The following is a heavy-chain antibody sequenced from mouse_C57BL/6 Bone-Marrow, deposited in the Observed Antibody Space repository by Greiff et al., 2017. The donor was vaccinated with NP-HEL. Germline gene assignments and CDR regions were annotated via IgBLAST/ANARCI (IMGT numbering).Heavy chain of an antibody. CDR1: GFPFSDYG. CDR3: ARRYRGLYYYAMDY. CDR2: ISSGSSTI. J-gene: IGHJ4*01. Sequence: EVKLLESGGGLVKPGGSLKLSCAASGFPFSDYGMHWVRQAPETGLEWVAYISSGSSTIYYADTVKGRFTISRDNAKNTLFLQMTSLRSEDTAIYYCARRYRGLYYYAMDYWGQGTSVTVSS. V-gene: IGHV5-17*01. D-gene: IGHD2-12*01.